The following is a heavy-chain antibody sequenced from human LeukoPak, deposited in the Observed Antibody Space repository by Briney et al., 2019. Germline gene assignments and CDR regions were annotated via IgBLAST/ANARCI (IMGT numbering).Heavy chain of an antibody. Sequence: GGSLRLSCAASGFTFTKYWMTWVRQAPGKGLEWVGNIEQDGSDKNYMDSVKGRFTISRDNTKNSVYLQMSSLRAEDTAVYYCARGPMSSSGFFGYWGQGTLVTVSS. CDR2: IEQDGSDK. CDR1: GFTFTKYW. J-gene: IGHJ4*02. V-gene: IGHV3-7*01. CDR3: ARGPMSSSGFFGY. D-gene: IGHD6-19*01.